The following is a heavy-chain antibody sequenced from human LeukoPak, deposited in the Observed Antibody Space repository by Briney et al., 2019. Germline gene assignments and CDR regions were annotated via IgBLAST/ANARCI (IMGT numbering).Heavy chain of an antibody. CDR2: ISGSGGST. CDR3: AKDRTYSSSWYIPLYYFDY. D-gene: IGHD6-13*01. CDR1: GFTFSSYA. Sequence: PGGSLRLSCAASGFTFSSYAMSWVRQAPGKGLEWVSAISGSGGSTYYADSVKGRFTISRDNSKNTLYLQMNSLRAEDTAVYYCAKDRTYSSSWYIPLYYFDYWGQGTLVTVSS. J-gene: IGHJ4*02. V-gene: IGHV3-23*01.